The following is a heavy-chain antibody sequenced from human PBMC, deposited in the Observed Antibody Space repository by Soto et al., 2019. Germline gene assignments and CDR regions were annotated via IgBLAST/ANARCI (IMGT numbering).Heavy chain of an antibody. CDR3: AREGCSSTSCQDAFDI. V-gene: IGHV4-59*01. J-gene: IGHJ3*02. Sequence: SETLSLTCTVSGGSISSYYWSWIRQPPGKGLEWIGYIYYSGSTNYNPSLKSRVTISVDTSKNQFSLKLSSVTAADTAVYYCAREGCSSTSCQDAFDIWGQGTMVTVSS. D-gene: IGHD2-2*01. CDR1: GGSISSYY. CDR2: IYYSGST.